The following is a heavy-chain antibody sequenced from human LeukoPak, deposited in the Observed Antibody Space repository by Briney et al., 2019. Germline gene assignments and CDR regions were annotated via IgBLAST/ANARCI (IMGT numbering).Heavy chain of an antibody. CDR1: GFTFSGHW. J-gene: IGHJ3*02. Sequence: PGGSLRLSRAASGFTFSGHWMSWVRQAPGKGLEWVASIRQDGSEKHYVDSVEGRFTISRDNAKNSLHLQMNSLRAEDTAVYYCAKGSSRPPNAFDIWGQGTLVTVSS. CDR3: AKGSSRPPNAFDI. D-gene: IGHD6-6*01. V-gene: IGHV3-7*01. CDR2: IRQDGSEK.